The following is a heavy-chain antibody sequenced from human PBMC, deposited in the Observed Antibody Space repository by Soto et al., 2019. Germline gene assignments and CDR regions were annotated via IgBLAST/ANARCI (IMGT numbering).Heavy chain of an antibody. CDR3: ARARNYYYSSGYYYAPFDY. Sequence: QVQLVQSGAEVKKPGSSVKVSCKASGGTFSSYAISWVRQAPGQGLEWMGGIIPIFGTANYAQKFQGRVTITADESTSTAYMELSSLRSEDTAVYYCARARNYYYSSGYYYAPFDYWGQGTLVTVSS. CDR1: GGTFSSYA. CDR2: IIPIFGTA. V-gene: IGHV1-69*01. D-gene: IGHD3-22*01. J-gene: IGHJ4*02.